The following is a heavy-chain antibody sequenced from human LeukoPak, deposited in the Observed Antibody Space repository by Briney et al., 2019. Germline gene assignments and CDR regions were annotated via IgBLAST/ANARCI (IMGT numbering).Heavy chain of an antibody. V-gene: IGHV4-30-2*01. CDR3: ARQVEGSYHYFDY. Sequence: PSQTLSLTCTVSGGSISSGGYYWSWIRQPPGKGLEWIGYIYHSGSTYYNPSLKSRVTISVDRSKNQFSLKLSSVTAADTAVYYCARQVEGSYHYFDYWGQGTLVTVSS. J-gene: IGHJ4*02. CDR2: IYHSGST. CDR1: GGSISSGGYY. D-gene: IGHD1-26*01.